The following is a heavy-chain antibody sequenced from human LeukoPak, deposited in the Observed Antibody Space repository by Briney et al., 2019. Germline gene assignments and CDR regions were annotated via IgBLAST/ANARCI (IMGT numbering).Heavy chain of an antibody. V-gene: IGHV3-11*05. Sequence: PGGSLRLSCAASGFTFSDYYMSWIRQAPGKGLEWVSYISSGSRYIDYADSVEGRFTISRDNAKNSVYLQMTSLRAEDTAVYYCTRDQSGSGFNSDYWGRGTLVTVSS. D-gene: IGHD5-24*01. CDR3: TRDQSGSGFNSDY. CDR2: ISSGSRYI. CDR1: GFTFSDYY. J-gene: IGHJ4*02.